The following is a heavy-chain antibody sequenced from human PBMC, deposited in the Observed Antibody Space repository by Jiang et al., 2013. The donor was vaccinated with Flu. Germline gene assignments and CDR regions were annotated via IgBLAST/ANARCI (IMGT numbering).Heavy chain of an antibody. CDR1: GYTFTGYY. J-gene: IGHJ6*04. CDR2: INPNSGGT. V-gene: IGHV1-2*04. CDR3: ARERSPGYSGYDYDYYYGMDV. Sequence: SGAEVKKPGASVKVSCKASGYTFTGYYMHWVRQAPGQGLEWMGWINPNSGGTNYAQKFQGWVTMTRDTSISTAYMELSRLRSDDTAVYYCARERSPGYSGYDYDYYYGMDVWGKGTTVTVSS. D-gene: IGHD5-12*01.